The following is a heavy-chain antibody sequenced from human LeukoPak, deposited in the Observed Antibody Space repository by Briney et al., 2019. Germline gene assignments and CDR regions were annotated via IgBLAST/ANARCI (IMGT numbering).Heavy chain of an antibody. CDR2: IYTSGST. D-gene: IGHD3-16*01. CDR1: GGSISSYY. Sequence: SETLSLTCTVSGGSISSYYWSWIRQPAGKGLEWIGRIYTSGSTNYNPSLKSRVTISVDTSKNQFSLKLSSVTAADTAVYYCARAGGVVAHPHFDYWGQGTLVTVSS. V-gene: IGHV4-4*07. J-gene: IGHJ4*02. CDR3: ARAGGVVAHPHFDY.